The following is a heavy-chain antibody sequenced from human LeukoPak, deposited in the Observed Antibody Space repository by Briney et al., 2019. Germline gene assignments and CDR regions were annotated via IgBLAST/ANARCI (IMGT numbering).Heavy chain of an antibody. CDR3: ARTYDFGRGPPGDAFDN. J-gene: IGHJ3*02. Sequence: GSLRLSCEGSGFTFSNYWMGWVRQAPGKGLQWVANIKTDGSEKYYVDSVKGRFTISRDNAQESVFLQMNSLRADDTAVYYCARTYDFGRGPPGDAFDNWGPGTLVTVSS. D-gene: IGHD3-3*01. CDR2: IKTDGSEK. CDR1: GFTFSNYW. V-gene: IGHV3-7*01.